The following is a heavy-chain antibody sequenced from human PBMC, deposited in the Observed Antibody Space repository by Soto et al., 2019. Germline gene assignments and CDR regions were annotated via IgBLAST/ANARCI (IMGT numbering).Heavy chain of an antibody. V-gene: IGHV5-51*01. CDR3: ARHVDGDYFTSDAFDI. CDR2: IYPGDSDT. CDR1: GYSFTSYW. Sequence: PGESLKISCXGSGYSFTSYWIGWVRQMPGKGLEWMGIIYPGDSDTRYSPSFQGQVTISADKSISTAYLQWSSLKASDTAMYYCARHVDGDYFTSDAFDIWGQGTMVTVSS. J-gene: IGHJ3*02. D-gene: IGHD4-17*01.